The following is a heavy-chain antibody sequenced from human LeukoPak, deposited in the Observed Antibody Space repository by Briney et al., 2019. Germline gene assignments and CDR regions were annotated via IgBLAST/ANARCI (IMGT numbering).Heavy chain of an antibody. Sequence: SVKVSCKASGYTFTSYYMHWVRQAPGQGLEWMGRIIPIFGTANYAQKFQGRVTITTDESTSTAYMELSSLRSEDTAVYYCARDAGWYYYGSGSEGILNTDYWGQGTLVTVSS. CDR3: ARDAGWYYYGSGSEGILNTDY. V-gene: IGHV1-69*05. CDR1: GYTFTSYY. J-gene: IGHJ4*02. D-gene: IGHD3-10*01. CDR2: IIPIFGTA.